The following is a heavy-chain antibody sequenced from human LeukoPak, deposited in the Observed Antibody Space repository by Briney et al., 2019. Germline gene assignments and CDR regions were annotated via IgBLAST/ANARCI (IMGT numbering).Heavy chain of an antibody. CDR3: ARDHSSSSEDY. CDR2: ISHSGGT. CDR1: GGSFSGYY. J-gene: IGHJ4*02. D-gene: IGHD6-13*01. Sequence: SETLSLTCAVYGGSFSGYYWSWIRQPPGKGLEWIGEISHSGGTDYNPSLKSRVTISVDTSKNQFSLKLNSVTAADTAVYYCARDHSSSSEDYWGQGTLVTVSS. V-gene: IGHV4-34*01.